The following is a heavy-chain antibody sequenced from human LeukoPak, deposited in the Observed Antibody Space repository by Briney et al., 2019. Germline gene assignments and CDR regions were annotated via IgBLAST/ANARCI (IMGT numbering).Heavy chain of an antibody. CDR1: GYTFTGYY. Sequence: ASVKVSCKASGYTFTGYYMHWVRQATGQGLEWMGWISAYNGNTNYAQKLQGRVTMTTDTSTSTAYMELRSLRSDDTAVYYCARYIAAAADYWGQGTLVTVSS. CDR3: ARYIAAAADY. CDR2: ISAYNGNT. V-gene: IGHV1-18*04. J-gene: IGHJ4*02. D-gene: IGHD6-13*01.